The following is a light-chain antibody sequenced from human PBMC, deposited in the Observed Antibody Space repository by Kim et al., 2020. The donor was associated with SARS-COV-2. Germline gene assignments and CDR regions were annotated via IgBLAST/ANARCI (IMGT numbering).Light chain of an antibody. CDR2: GKN. CDR1: RLQRYY. J-gene: IGLJ1*01. CDR3: NSRDSSGTHL. V-gene: IGLV3-19*01. Sequence: VPFGQQVTITCQGARLQRYYARWYQQRPAQAPVLFTYGKNTRPSGIPARFSGSSPGNTASLTLTGAQAEDEADYYCNSRDSSGTHLFGTGTKVTVL.